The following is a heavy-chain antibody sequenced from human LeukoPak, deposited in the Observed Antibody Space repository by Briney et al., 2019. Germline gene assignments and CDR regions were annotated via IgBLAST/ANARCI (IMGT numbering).Heavy chain of an antibody. V-gene: IGHV4-39*01. CDR2: IYYSGST. CDR3: ASLAGEGGPYPALVDY. D-gene: IGHD6-19*01. Sequence: PSETLSLTCTVSGGSISSSSYYWGWIRQPPGKGLEWIGSIYYSGSTYYNPSLTSRVTISVDTSKNQFSLKLSSVTAADTAVYYCASLAGEGGPYPALVDYWGQGTLVTVSS. CDR1: GGSISSSSYY. J-gene: IGHJ4*02.